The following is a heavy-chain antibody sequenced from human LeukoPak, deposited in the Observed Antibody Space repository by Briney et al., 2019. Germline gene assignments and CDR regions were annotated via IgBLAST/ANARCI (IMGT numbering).Heavy chain of an antibody. J-gene: IGHJ4*02. CDR1: GLTINTYP. CDR3: ARQGAQTLMVRGANFDY. V-gene: IGHV3-30*16. CDR2: ISHDGSDE. Sequence: GGSLRLSCTPSGLTINTYPMHWVRQAPGKGPEWVAVISHDGSDEYYADSVKGRFTISRDNSKNTLYLQMNSLRTEDTAVYYCARQGAQTLMVRGANFDYWGQGTLVTVSS. D-gene: IGHD3-10*01.